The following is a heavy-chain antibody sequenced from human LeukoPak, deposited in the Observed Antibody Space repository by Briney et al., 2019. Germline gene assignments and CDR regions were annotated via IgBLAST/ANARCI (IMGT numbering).Heavy chain of an antibody. J-gene: IGHJ1*01. Sequence: PGGSLRLSCAASGFTFSSYWMSWVRQAPGKGLEWVSSISSSSSYIYYADSVKGRFTISRDNAKNSLYLQMNSLRAEDTAVYYCARAVGGWYFPQYFQHWGQGTLVTVSS. V-gene: IGHV3-21*01. D-gene: IGHD6-19*01. CDR3: ARAVGGWYFPQYFQH. CDR2: ISSSSSYI. CDR1: GFTFSSYW.